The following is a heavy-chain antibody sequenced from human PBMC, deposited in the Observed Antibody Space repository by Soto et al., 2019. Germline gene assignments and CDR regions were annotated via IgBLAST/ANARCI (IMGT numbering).Heavy chain of an antibody. J-gene: IGHJ5*02. CDR3: ARGGIAGHWFDP. Sequence: PSATLSLTCNVSGGYINSGGFYWRWIRQHPGKGLEWIGYIFHSGSTLYTPSLNSRGTLSADTSKNPLSLNLRSVTVADTAGYYCARGGIAGHWFDPWGQGTLVTVS. V-gene: IGHV4-31*03. CDR2: IFHSGST. D-gene: IGHD6-13*01. CDR1: GGYINSGGFY.